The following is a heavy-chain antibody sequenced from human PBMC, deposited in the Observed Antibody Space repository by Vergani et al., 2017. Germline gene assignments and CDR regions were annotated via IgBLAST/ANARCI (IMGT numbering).Heavy chain of an antibody. D-gene: IGHD2-2*01. CDR1: GGTFSSYA. J-gene: IGHJ5*02. V-gene: IGHV1-69*01. CDR2: IIPIFGTA. CDR3: ARENCSSTICYPYWFDP. Sequence: QVQLVQSGAEVKKPGSSVKVSCKASGGTFSSYAISWVRQAPGQGLEWMGGIIPIFGTANYAQKFQGRVTITADESTSTAYMELSSLRSEDTAVYYCARENCSSTICYPYWFDPWGQGTLVTVSS.